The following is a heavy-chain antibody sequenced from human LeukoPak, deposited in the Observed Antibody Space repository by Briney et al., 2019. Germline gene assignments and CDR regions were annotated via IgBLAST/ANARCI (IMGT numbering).Heavy chain of an antibody. Sequence: SETLSLTCTVSGGSITSDYWSWIRQPPGKGLEWIGYISYSGSTSYDPSLKSRVIISGDSSKKKFSLKLSSVTAADTAVYYCARFYYDSRGYWYYFDYWGQGTLVTVSS. V-gene: IGHV4-59*08. CDR1: GGSITSDY. CDR3: ARFYYDSRGYWYYFDY. D-gene: IGHD3-22*01. J-gene: IGHJ4*02. CDR2: ISYSGST.